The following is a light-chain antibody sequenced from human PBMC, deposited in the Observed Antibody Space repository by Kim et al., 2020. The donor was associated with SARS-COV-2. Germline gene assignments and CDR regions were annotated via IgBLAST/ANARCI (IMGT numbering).Light chain of an antibody. V-gene: IGLV3-19*01. CDR2: GKN. J-gene: IGLJ2*01. CDR1: SLRSYY. CDR3: KSRGTSGNVV. Sequence: SSELTQDPAVSVALAQTVRITCRGDSLRSYYATWYQQKPGQAPVLVIYGKNNRPSGIPDRFSGSSSGNTASLTITGAQAEDEADYYCKSRGTSGNVVFGGGTKLTVL.